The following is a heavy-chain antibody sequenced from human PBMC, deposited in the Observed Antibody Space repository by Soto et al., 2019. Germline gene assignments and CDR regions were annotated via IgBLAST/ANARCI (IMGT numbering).Heavy chain of an antibody. CDR2: TYYSGST. J-gene: IGHJ3*02. CDR1: GGSISSYY. D-gene: IGHD2-8*02. CDR3: ARDDGGLLGAFDI. V-gene: IGHV4-59*01. Sequence: SETLSLTCTVSGGSISSYYWSWIRQPPGKGLEWIGYTYYSGSTNYNPSLKSRVTISVDTSKNQFSLKLSSVTAADTAVYYCARDDGGLLGAFDIWGQGTMVTVSS.